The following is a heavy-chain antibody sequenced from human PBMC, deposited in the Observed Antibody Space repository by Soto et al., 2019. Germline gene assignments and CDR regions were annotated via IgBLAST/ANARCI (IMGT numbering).Heavy chain of an antibody. D-gene: IGHD3-10*01. CDR3: ARGDYYGSGSTYGMDV. J-gene: IGHJ6*02. CDR1: GFTFSTYE. CDR2: ISRSGSTR. Sequence: GGSLRLSCAVSGFTFSTYEMNWVRQAPGKGLEWVSDISRSGSTRYYADSVKGRFTISRDNAKNSLYLQMNSLRAEDTAVYYCARGDYYGSGSTYGMDVWGQGTTVTVSS. V-gene: IGHV3-48*03.